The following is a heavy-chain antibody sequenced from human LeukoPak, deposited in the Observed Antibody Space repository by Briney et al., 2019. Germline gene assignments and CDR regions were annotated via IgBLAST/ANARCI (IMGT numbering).Heavy chain of an antibody. CDR3: AKTDSMIVVVISPGGY. Sequence: GGSLRLSCAASGFTFSSFGMSWVRQAPGKGLESVSAISGSGGSTYYADSVKGRFTISRDNSKNTLYLQMNSLRAEDTAVYYCAKTDSMIVVVISPGGYWGQGTLVTVSS. CDR2: ISGSGGST. J-gene: IGHJ4*02. V-gene: IGHV3-23*01. CDR1: GFTFSSFG. D-gene: IGHD3-22*01.